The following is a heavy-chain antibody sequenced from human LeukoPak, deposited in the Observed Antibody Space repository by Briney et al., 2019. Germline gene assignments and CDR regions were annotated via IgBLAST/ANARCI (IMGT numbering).Heavy chain of an antibody. D-gene: IGHD2-2*01. J-gene: IGHJ5*02. V-gene: IGHV4-34*01. CDR2: INHSEST. Sequence: ASETLSLTCAVCGGSFSGYYWSWIRQPPGKGLERIGEINHSESTNYNPSLKSRVTISVDTSKNQFSLKLSSVTAADTAVYYCARVGGTIVVVPAAKDWFDPWGQGTLVTVSS. CDR1: GGSFSGYY. CDR3: ARVGGTIVVVPAAKDWFDP.